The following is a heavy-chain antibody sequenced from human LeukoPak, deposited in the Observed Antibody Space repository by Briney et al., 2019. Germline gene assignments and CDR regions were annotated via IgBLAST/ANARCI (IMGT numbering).Heavy chain of an antibody. D-gene: IGHD3-22*01. Sequence: GGSLRLSCAASGFTFSSYAMSWVRQAPGKGLEWVSGISWNSGSIGYADSVKGRFTISRDNAKNSLYLQMNSLRAEDTALYYCAKGKDYYDSSGHKGLFDYWGQGTLVTVPS. V-gene: IGHV3-9*01. CDR3: AKGKDYYDSSGHKGLFDY. CDR2: ISWNSGSI. CDR1: GFTFSSYA. J-gene: IGHJ4*02.